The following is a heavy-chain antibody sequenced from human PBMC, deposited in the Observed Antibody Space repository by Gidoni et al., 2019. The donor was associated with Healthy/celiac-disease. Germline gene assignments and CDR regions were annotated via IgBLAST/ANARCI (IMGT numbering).Heavy chain of an antibody. CDR1: VGSISSYY. D-gene: IGHD1-1*01. CDR2: IYYSGST. CDR3: ARTTGTIAYFDP. J-gene: IGHJ5*02. Sequence: QVQLQESGPGLVKPSETLSLTCTVSVGSISSYYWNRIRQPPGKGLEWVGYIYYSGSTNYNPSLKSRVTISVDTSKNQFSLKLSSVIAADTAVYYCARTTGTIAYFDPWGQGTLVTVSS. V-gene: IGHV4-59*01.